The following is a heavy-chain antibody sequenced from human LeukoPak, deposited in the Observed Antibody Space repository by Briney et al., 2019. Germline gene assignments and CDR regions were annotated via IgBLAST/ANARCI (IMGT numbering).Heavy chain of an antibody. Sequence: GASVKVSCKASGYTFTSYYMHWVRQPPGQGLEGRGIINPSGGSTSYAQKFQGRVTMTRDTSTSTVYMELSSLRSEDTAVYYCARDHPYYGSGPYWGQGTLVTVSS. J-gene: IGHJ4*02. CDR3: ARDHPYYGSGPY. V-gene: IGHV1-46*01. CDR1: GYTFTSYY. D-gene: IGHD3-10*01. CDR2: INPSGGST.